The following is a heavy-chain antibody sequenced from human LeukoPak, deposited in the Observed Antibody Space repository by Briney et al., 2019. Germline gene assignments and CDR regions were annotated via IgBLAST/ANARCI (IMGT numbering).Heavy chain of an antibody. CDR3: ARGGSDTAMAHDY. D-gene: IGHD5-18*01. V-gene: IGHV3-74*01. J-gene: IGHJ4*02. CDR2: ITNDGSST. CDR1: GLTFSSHW. Sequence: GGSLRLSCAASGLTFSSHWMHWVRQAPGKGLVWVSRITNDGSSTTYADSVKGRFTISRDDAKNTLYLQVNSLRAEDTAVYFCARGGSDTAMAHDYWGQGTLVTVSS.